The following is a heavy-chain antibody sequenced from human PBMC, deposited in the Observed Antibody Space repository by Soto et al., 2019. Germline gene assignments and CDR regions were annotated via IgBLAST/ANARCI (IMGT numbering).Heavy chain of an antibody. V-gene: IGHV1-2*04. CDR1: GYTFTGYY. D-gene: IGHD4-17*01. CDR3: ARGFDYGDYDDAYYFDY. CDR2: INPNSGGT. J-gene: IGHJ4*02. Sequence: ASVKVSCKASGYTFTGYYMHWVRQAPGQGLEWMGWINPNSGGTNYAQKFQGWVTMTRDTSISTAYMELSRLRSDDTAVYYCARGFDYGDYDDAYYFDYWGQGTLVTVSS.